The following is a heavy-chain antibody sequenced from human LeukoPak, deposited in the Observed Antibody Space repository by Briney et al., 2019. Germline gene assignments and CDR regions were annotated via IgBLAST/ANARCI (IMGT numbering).Heavy chain of an antibody. D-gene: IGHD6-19*01. Sequence: GGSLRLSCAASGFRFSSYGIHWVRQAPGKGLEWVTFIESDGTKEYYADSVKGRLTISRDNSKNTVYVQMNTLRAEDTAVYYCAKQGSGWYYLDYWGQGTVVTVSS. CDR2: IESDGTKE. V-gene: IGHV3-30*02. CDR1: GFRFSSYG. J-gene: IGHJ4*02. CDR3: AKQGSGWYYLDY.